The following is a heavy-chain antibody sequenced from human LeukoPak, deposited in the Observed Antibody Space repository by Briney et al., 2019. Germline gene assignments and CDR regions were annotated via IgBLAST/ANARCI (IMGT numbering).Heavy chain of an antibody. CDR3: AREAEMTTVTTFGY. CDR2: ISSSSSYI. D-gene: IGHD4-17*01. V-gene: IGHV3-21*01. J-gene: IGHJ4*02. Sequence: KPGGSLRLSCAASGFTFNRHSMNWVRQAPGKGLEWVSSISSSSSYIHYADSVKGRFTISRDNAKNSLYLQMNSLRAEDTAIYYCAREAEMTTVTTFGYWGQGTLVTVSS. CDR1: GFTFNRHS.